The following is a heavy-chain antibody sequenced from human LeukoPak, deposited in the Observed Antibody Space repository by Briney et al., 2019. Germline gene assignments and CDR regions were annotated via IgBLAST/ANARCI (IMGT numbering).Heavy chain of an antibody. CDR1: GFTFSTYS. J-gene: IGHJ3*02. CDR2: ITSSSGTI. Sequence: GGSLRLSCAASGFTFSTYSMNWVRQAPGKGLEWVSYITSSSGTIYYADSVKGRFTISRDNAKNSLYLQMNSLRDEDTAVYYCAKDSGIAVAGTLRAFDIWGQGTMVTVSS. CDR3: AKDSGIAVAGTLRAFDI. D-gene: IGHD6-19*01. V-gene: IGHV3-48*02.